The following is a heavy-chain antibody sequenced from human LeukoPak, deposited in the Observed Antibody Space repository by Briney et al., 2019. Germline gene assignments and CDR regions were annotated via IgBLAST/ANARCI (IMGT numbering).Heavy chain of an antibody. J-gene: IGHJ3*02. CDR3: ARRDSSGWYDAFDT. D-gene: IGHD6-19*01. V-gene: IGHV4-39*01. Sequence: SETLSLTCTVSGGSISSSSYYWGWIRQPPGKGLEWIGSIYYSGSTYYNPSLKSRVTISVDTSKNQFSLKLSSVTAADTAVYYCARRDSSGWYDAFDTWSQGTMVTVSS. CDR1: GGSISSSSYY. CDR2: IYYSGST.